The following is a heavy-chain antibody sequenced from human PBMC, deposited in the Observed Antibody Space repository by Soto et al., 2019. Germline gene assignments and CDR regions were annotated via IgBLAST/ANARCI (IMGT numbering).Heavy chain of an antibody. CDR3: ARDKYYDFWIGYSNYYFDY. D-gene: IGHD3-3*01. J-gene: IGHJ4*02. CDR1: RFTFRNYW. CDR2: IKQDGTEK. V-gene: IGHV3-7*03. Sequence: PGGSLRLSCAASRFTFRNYWMSWVRQASGGGPAWVADIKQDGTEKYYVDSVKGRFTISRDNAKNSLYLQMNSLRAEDTAVYYCARDKYYDFWIGYSNYYFDYCGQGALVTVSS.